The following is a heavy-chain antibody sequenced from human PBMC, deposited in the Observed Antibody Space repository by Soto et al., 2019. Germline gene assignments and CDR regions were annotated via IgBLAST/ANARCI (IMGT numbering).Heavy chain of an antibody. Sequence: QVQLQESGPGLVKPSETLSLTCTVSGGSISSYYWSWIRQPPGKGLECIGYIYYSGSTYYNPSLKSRVTISVDTSKNQFSLKPSSVTAADTAVYYCARDYSDSSGTYDAFDIWGQGPMVPVSS. CDR1: GGSISSYY. J-gene: IGHJ3*02. CDR2: IYYSGST. D-gene: IGHD3-22*01. V-gene: IGHV4-59*01. CDR3: ARDYSDSSGTYDAFDI.